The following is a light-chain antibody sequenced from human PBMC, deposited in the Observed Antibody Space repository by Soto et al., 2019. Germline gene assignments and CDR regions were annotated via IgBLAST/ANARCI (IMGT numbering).Light chain of an antibody. CDR3: QQRKSYPIT. CDR1: QDINTY. V-gene: IGKV1-9*01. J-gene: IGKJ5*01. Sequence: DIQLTQSPSFLSASVGDRVTITCRASQDINTYLAWYQQKPGKAPKLLIFAASTLPNGVPSRFSGSGSGTEFTVTITSLQPEDFAPYYCQQRKSYPITFGQGTRLEIK. CDR2: AAS.